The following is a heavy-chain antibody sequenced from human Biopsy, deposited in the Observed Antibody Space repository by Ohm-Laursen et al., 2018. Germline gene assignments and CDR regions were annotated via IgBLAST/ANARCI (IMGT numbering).Heavy chain of an antibody. V-gene: IGHV1-69*01. CDR3: ARGPHSGSHSCFDY. CDR1: GGTFINYA. Sequence: ESSVKVSCKASGGTFINYAISWVRQAPGQGLEWMGGTIPMFGTANYAQMFQGRVTISADESTSTSYMELSSLTTEDTAIYYCARGPHSGSHSCFDYWGRGTLVTVSS. CDR2: TIPMFGTA. J-gene: IGHJ4*02. D-gene: IGHD1-26*01.